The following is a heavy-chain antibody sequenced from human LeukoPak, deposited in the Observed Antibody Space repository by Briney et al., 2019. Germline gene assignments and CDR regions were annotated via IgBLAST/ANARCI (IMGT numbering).Heavy chain of an antibody. J-gene: IGHJ4*02. V-gene: IGHV4-39*07. Sequence: PSETLSLTCIVSGGSISTSAYYWGWVRQPPGKGLEWIGEIYHSGSTNYNPSLKSRVTISVDKSKNQFSLKLSSVTAADTAVYYCARVNDRSYDSSGYSDYWGQGTLVTVSS. CDR3: ARVNDRSYDSSGYSDY. D-gene: IGHD3-22*01. CDR1: GGSISTSAYY. CDR2: IYHSGST.